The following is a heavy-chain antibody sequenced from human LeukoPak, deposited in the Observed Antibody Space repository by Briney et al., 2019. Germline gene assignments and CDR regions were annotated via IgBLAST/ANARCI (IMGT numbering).Heavy chain of an antibody. CDR1: GFTFSDYY. CDR3: AKELIMRFDF. D-gene: IGHD3-16*01. V-gene: IGHV3-11*04. CDR2: ISSSGSTI. Sequence: GGSLRVSCAASGFTFSDYYMSWIRQAPGKGLEWVSYISSSGSTIHYADSVKGRFTISRDNAKNSLYLQINSLRAEDTAVYYCAKELIMRFDFWGQGTLVTVSS. J-gene: IGHJ4*02.